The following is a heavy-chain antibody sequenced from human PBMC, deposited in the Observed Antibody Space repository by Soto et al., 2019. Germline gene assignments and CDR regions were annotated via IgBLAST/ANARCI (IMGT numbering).Heavy chain of an antibody. Sequence: EVQLLESGGGLVQPGGSLRLSCEASGLTFSTYAMTWVRQAPGTGLEWVSTISAGGTTYYADSVKGRFTISRDNFKNTLYLQMNSLRVEDTAVYYCANRPCYYNMDVWGQGTTVTVSS. CDR1: GLTFSTYA. CDR2: ISAGGTT. V-gene: IGHV3-23*01. J-gene: IGHJ6*02. CDR3: ANRPCYYNMDV.